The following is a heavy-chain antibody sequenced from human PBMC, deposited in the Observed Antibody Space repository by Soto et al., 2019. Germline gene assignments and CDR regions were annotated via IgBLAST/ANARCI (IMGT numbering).Heavy chain of an antibody. D-gene: IGHD6-19*01. CDR3: ARGLSVARTWGYYYYGMDV. CDR1: GGTVTNYA. CDR2: IIPFFGTA. Sequence: QVQLVQSGAEVKKPGSSVTVSCKASGGTVTNYAISWVRQAPGQGLEWMGGIIPFFGTANYAQKFQGKVTITADKSTTTAYMELTSLRSENTAVYYCARGLSVARTWGYYYYGMDVWGQGTTVTVSS. V-gene: IGHV1-69*06. J-gene: IGHJ6*02.